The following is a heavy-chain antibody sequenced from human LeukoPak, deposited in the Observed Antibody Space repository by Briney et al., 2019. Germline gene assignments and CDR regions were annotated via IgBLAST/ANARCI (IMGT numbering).Heavy chain of an antibody. CDR3: AELGITMNGGV. CDR1: GFTFSSYE. CDR2: ISSSSSTI. D-gene: IGHD3-10*02. V-gene: IGHV3-48*03. Sequence: GGSLRLSCAASGFTFSSYEMNWGRQAPGKGLEWVSYISSSSSTIYYADAVKGRFTISRDNAKNSLYLQMNSLRAEDTAVYYCAELGITMNGGVWGKGTTVTVSS. J-gene: IGHJ6*04.